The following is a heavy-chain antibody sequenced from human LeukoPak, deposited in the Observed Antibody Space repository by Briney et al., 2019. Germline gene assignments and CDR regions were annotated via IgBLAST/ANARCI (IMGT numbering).Heavy chain of an antibody. Sequence: GASVKVSCKASGYTFTCYYMHWVRQAPGQGLEWMGWINPNSGGTNYAQKFQGRVTMTRDTSISTAYMELSRLRSDDTAVYYCARVCSSGWYSDYWGQGTLVTVSS. V-gene: IGHV1-2*02. CDR2: INPNSGGT. J-gene: IGHJ4*02. CDR3: ARVCSSGWYSDY. CDR1: GYTFTCYY. D-gene: IGHD6-19*01.